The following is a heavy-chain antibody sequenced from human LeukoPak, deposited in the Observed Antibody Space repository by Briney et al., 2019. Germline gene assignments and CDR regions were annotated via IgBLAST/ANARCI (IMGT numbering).Heavy chain of an antibody. D-gene: IGHD6-19*01. CDR1: GYTFTGYY. CDR2: INPNSGGT. J-gene: IGHJ3*02. Sequence: EASVKVSCKASGYTFTGYYMHWVRQAPGQGLEWMGWINPNSGGTNYAQKFQGRVTMTRDTSISTAYMELSRLRSDDTAVYYCARIRQWLVSEGAFDIWGQGTMVTVSS. CDR3: ARIRQWLVSEGAFDI. V-gene: IGHV1-2*02.